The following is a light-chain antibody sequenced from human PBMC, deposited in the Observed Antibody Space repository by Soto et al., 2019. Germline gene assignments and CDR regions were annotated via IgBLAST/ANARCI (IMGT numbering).Light chain of an antibody. CDR3: SSFTSSRTDG. CDR1: SSDVGGYNY. CDR2: EVS. Sequence: QSLLTQPASVSGSPGQSITISCTGTSSDVGGYNYVSWYQQHPGKALKLMIHEVSNRPSGDSNRFSGSKSGNTASLIISGLHAADEADYYCSSFTSSRTDGFGPGTKATVL. V-gene: IGLV2-14*01. J-gene: IGLJ1*01.